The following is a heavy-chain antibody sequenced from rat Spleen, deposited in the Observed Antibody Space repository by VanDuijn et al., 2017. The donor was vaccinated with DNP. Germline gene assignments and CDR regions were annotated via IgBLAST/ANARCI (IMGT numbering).Heavy chain of an antibody. J-gene: IGHJ3*01. D-gene: IGHD1-2*01. CDR1: GFSLTSNS. CDR2: IWNNGGT. Sequence: QVQLKESGPGLVQPSQTLSLTCTVAGFSLTSNSVHWVRQSPGKGLEWMGVIWNNGGTRYNSVLKSRLSISKDTSKSQVFLKMNSLQTEDTATYYCAISPESSYIYFPWAYWGQGTLVTVSS. CDR3: AISPESSYIYFPWAY. V-gene: IGHV2-41*01.